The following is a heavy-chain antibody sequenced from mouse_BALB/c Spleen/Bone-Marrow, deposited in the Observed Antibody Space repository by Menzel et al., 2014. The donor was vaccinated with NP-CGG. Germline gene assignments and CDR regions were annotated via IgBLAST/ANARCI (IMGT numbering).Heavy chain of an antibody. CDR3: ARWITTVVAPYAMDY. CDR2: IYPGDGDT. J-gene: IGHJ4*01. CDR1: GYAFSSYW. Sequence: VNVVESGAELVRPGSSVKISCKTSGYAFSSYWMNWVKQRPGQGLEWIGQIYPGDGDTNYNGKFKGKATLTADKSSSTAYMQLSSLTSEDSAVYFCARWITTVVAPYAMDYWGQGTSVTVSS. D-gene: IGHD1-1*01. V-gene: IGHV1-80*01.